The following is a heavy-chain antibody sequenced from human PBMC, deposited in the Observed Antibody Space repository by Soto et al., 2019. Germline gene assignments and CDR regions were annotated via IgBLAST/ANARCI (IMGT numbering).Heavy chain of an antibody. CDR2: IYYSGSA. D-gene: IGHD2-15*01. CDR3: ARAGAATRSDF. CDR1: GGSISNYY. V-gene: IGHV4-59*01. Sequence: QVQLQESGPGLVKPSETLSLTCTVSGGSISNYYWSWIRQPPGKGLEWIGYIYYSGSAYYNPSLKSRVTISVNTSKNQFSLTLSSVTAADTAVYYCARAGAATRSDFWGQGTLVTVSS. J-gene: IGHJ4*02.